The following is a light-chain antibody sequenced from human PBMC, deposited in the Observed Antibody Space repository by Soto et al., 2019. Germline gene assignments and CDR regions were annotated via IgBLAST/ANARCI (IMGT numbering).Light chain of an antibody. Sequence: QSALTQPPSASGSPGQSVTISCTGTSSDVGGYNYVSWYQQHPGKAPKLIISEVSKRPSGVPDRFSGSKSGNTASLTVSGLQAEDEADYYCNSYAGSFNWVFGGGTQLIVL. V-gene: IGLV2-8*01. CDR1: SSDVGGYNY. J-gene: IGLJ2*01. CDR3: NSYAGSFNWV. CDR2: EVS.